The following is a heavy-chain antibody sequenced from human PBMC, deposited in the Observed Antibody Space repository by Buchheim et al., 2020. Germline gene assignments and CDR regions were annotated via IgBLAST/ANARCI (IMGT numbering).Heavy chain of an antibody. CDR1: GFTFSSYG. J-gene: IGHJ4*02. Sequence: QVQLVESGGGVVQPGRSLRLSCAASGFTFSSYGMHWVRQAPGKGLEWVAVIWYDGSNKYYADSVKGRFNISRDNSKNTLYLQMNSLRAEDTAVYYCARDRWPPYYYGSGSYHSEFDYWGQGTL. V-gene: IGHV3-33*01. CDR3: ARDRWPPYYYGSGSYHSEFDY. CDR2: IWYDGSNK. D-gene: IGHD3-10*01.